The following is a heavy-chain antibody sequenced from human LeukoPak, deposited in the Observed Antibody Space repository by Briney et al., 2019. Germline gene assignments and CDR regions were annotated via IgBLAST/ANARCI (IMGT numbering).Heavy chain of an antibody. CDR3: ARDAGRGSSGYYGFDY. J-gene: IGHJ4*02. V-gene: IGHV3-33*01. Sequence: GGSLRLSCAASVFTFSSYGMHWVRQAPGKGRVWVAVIWLEGSNKYYADSVKGRFTISRDNSKNTLYLQMNSLRAEDTAVYYCARDAGRGSSGYYGFDYWGQGTLVTVSS. CDR1: VFTFSSYG. CDR2: IWLEGSNK. D-gene: IGHD3-22*01.